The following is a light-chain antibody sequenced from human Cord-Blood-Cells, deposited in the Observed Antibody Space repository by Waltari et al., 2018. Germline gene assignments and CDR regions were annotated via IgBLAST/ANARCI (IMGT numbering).Light chain of an antibody. CDR1: SSDVGSYNL. V-gene: IGLV2-23*01. CDR3: CSYAGSSNWV. Sequence: QSALTQPAPVSGSPGQSITISCTGTSSDVGSYNLVSWYQQHPGKAPKLMIYEGSNRPSGVSNRFSGSKSGNTVSLTISGLQAEDEADYYCCSYAGSSNWVFGGGTKLTVL. J-gene: IGLJ3*02. CDR2: EGS.